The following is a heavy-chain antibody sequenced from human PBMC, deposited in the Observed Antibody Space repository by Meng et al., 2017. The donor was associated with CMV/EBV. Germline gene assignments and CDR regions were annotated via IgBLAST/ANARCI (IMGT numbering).Heavy chain of an antibody. J-gene: IGHJ6*02. CDR2: IRYDGSNK. V-gene: IGHV3-30*02. CDR3: AKVSRESCYYCGMDV. Sequence: GESLKISCAASGFTFSSYGMHWVRQAPGKGLEWVAFIRYDGSNKYYADSVKGRFTISRDNSKNTLYLQMNSLRAEDTAVYYCAKVSRESCYYCGMDVWGQGTTVTVSS. D-gene: IGHD2-2*01. CDR1: GFTFSSYG.